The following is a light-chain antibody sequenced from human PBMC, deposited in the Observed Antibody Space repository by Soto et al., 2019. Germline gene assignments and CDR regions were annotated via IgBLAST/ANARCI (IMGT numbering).Light chain of an antibody. V-gene: IGLV2-11*01. CDR3: CSYGGTYYV. Sequence: QSALTQPRSVSGSPGQAVTISCTGTSSDVGGYNYVSWYQQHPGKAPKVMIYDVSKRPSGVPGRFSGSKSGNTASLTISGLQAEDGADYYCCSYGGTYYVFGPGTKLTVL. CDR1: SSDVGGYNY. J-gene: IGLJ1*01. CDR2: DVS.